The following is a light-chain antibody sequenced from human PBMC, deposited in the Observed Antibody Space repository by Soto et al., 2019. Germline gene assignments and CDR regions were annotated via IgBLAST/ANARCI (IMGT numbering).Light chain of an antibody. CDR3: QQYGSSIT. CDR2: GAS. Sequence: ESVSTQSPDTLSLTPGERATLSCRASQSVYSSYLAWYQQKPGQAPRLLIYGASTRATGIPDRFSGSGSGTDFTLTISRLEPEDFAVYYCQQYGSSITFGHGTRLEIK. V-gene: IGKV3-20*01. J-gene: IGKJ5*01. CDR1: QSVYSSY.